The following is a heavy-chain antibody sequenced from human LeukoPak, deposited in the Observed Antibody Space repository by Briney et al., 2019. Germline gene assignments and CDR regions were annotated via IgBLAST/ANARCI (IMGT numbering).Heavy chain of an antibody. Sequence: RVASVKVSCKASGYTFTSYGISWVRQAPGQGLEWMGRISAYNGNTNYAQKLPGRVTMTTDTSTSTAYMELSSLRSEDTAVYYCASGGPAAPFDYWGREPWSPSPQ. V-gene: IGHV1-18*01. CDR1: GYTFTSYG. CDR2: ISAYNGNT. J-gene: IGHJ4*02. D-gene: IGHD2-2*01. CDR3: ASGGPAAPFDY.